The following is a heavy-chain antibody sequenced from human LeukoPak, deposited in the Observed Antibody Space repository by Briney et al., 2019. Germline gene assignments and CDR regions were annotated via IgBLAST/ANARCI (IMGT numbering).Heavy chain of an antibody. Sequence: ASVKVSCKASGYTFTSYGIRWVRQAPGQGLEWMGWISAYNGYTNYAQKLQGRVTMTTDTSTSTAYMELRSLRCDDTAAYYCAGGVDYSSGSYYTPRPHGFDPWGQGTLVTVSS. J-gene: IGHJ5*01. V-gene: IGHV1-18*01. CDR2: ISAYNGYT. CDR1: GYTFTSYG. CDR3: AGGVDYSSGSYYTPRPHGFDP. D-gene: IGHD3-10*01.